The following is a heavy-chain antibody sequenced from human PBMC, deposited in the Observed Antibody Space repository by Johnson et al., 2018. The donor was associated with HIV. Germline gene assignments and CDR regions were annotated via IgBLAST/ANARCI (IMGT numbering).Heavy chain of an antibody. Sequence: QVQLVESGGGVVQPGRSVRLSCAASGFIFSSYGMHWVRQAPGKGLEWVAVIWSDGSNKYYADSVKGRFTISRDNAKNSLYLQMNSLRAEDTAVYYCARRYSGSYGAFDIWGQGTMVTVSS. CDR1: GFIFSSYG. CDR2: IWSDGSNK. V-gene: IGHV3-33*01. D-gene: IGHD1-26*01. CDR3: ARRYSGSYGAFDI. J-gene: IGHJ3*02.